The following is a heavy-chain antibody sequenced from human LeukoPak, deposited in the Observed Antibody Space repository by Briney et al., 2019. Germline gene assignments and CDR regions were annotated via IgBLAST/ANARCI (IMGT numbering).Heavy chain of an antibody. V-gene: IGHV4-34*01. CDR3: ARGTAVAGSFDY. Sequence: MPSETLSLTCAVYGGSFSVYYWSWIRQSTGKGLEWIGEINHSGSTNYNPSLKSRVTISVDTSKNQFSLELTSVTAADTAVYYCARGTAVAGSFDYWGQGTLVTVSS. CDR1: GGSFSVYY. D-gene: IGHD6-19*01. J-gene: IGHJ4*02. CDR2: INHSGST.